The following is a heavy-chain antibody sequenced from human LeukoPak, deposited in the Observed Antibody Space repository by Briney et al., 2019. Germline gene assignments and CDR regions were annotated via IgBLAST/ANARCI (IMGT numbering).Heavy chain of an antibody. CDR3: ARASGDIVETATMGSY. D-gene: IGHD5-18*01. Sequence: GGSLRLSCAASGFTFNSYSMNWVRQAPGQGLEWVSSISSSSSSIYYADSVKGRFTISRDNAKNSLYLQMNSLRAEDTAVYYCARASGDIVETATMGSYWGQGTLVTVSS. V-gene: IGHV3-21*01. J-gene: IGHJ4*02. CDR1: GFTFNSYS. CDR2: ISSSSSSI.